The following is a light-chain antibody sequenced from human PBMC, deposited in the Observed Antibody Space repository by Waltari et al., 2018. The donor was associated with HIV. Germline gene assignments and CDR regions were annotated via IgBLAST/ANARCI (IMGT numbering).Light chain of an antibody. Sequence: EIVMTQSPATLSVSPGERATLSCRASQSVRSNLAWYQQRPGQAPRLLISGASTRATGGPARFSGSGSGTDFTLTISSLQSEDFAVYYCQQYDNWPPITFGQGTRLEIK. CDR3: QQYDNWPPIT. CDR2: GAS. CDR1: QSVRSN. J-gene: IGKJ5*01. V-gene: IGKV3-15*01.